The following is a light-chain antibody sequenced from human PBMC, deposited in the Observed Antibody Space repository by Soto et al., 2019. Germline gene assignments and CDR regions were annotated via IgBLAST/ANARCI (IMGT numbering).Light chain of an antibody. V-gene: IGLV2-14*03. CDR2: EVS. J-gene: IGLJ1*01. Sequence: QSLLTQPASVFGSPGQSITISCTGTSSDVGGYNFVSWYQQHPGKAPKLMIYEVSSRPSGVSNRFSGSKSGNTASLTISGLQPEDEADYYCSSYTTSSTLVFGTGTKLTVL. CDR3: SSYTTSSTLV. CDR1: SSDVGGYNF.